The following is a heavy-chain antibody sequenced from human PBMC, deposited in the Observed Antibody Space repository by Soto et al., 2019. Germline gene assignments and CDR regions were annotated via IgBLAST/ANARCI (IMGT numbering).Heavy chain of an antibody. CDR1: GGSFSGYY. D-gene: IGHD2-2*01. CDR3: ARGGDYCSSTSCSYNWFDP. Sequence: SATLSLTCAVYGGSFSGYYWSWIRQPPGKGLEWIGEINHSGSTNYNPSLKSRVTISVDTSKNQFSLKLSSVTAADTAVYYCARGGDYCSSTSCSYNWFDPWGQGTLVTVSS. CDR2: INHSGST. J-gene: IGHJ5*02. V-gene: IGHV4-34*01.